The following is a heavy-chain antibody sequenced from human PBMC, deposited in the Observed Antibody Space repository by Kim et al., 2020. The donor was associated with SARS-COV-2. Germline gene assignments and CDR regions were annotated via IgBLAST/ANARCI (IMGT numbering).Heavy chain of an antibody. V-gene: IGHV4-34*01. CDR3: ARDSSSWTFDY. CDR2: INHSGST. D-gene: IGHD6-13*01. J-gene: IGHJ4*02. CDR1: GGSFSGYY. Sequence: SETLSLTCAVYGGSFSGYYWGWIRQPPGKGLEWIGEINHSGSTNYNPSLKSRVTISVDTSKNQFSLKLSSVTAADTAVYYCARDSSSWTFDYWGQGTLVTVSS.